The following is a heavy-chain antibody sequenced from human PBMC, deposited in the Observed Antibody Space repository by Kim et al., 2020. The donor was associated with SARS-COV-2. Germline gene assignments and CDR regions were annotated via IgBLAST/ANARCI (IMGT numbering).Heavy chain of an antibody. D-gene: IGHD4-17*01. Sequence: GGSLRLSCAASGFTFSSYSMNWVRQAPGKGLEWVSSISSSSSYIYYADSVKGRFTISRDNAKNSLYLQMNSLRAEDTAVYYCARDQIRVTTPSMTMSKEYYYYYGMDVWGQGTTVTVSS. J-gene: IGHJ6*02. V-gene: IGHV3-21*01. CDR1: GFTFSSYS. CDR2: ISSSSSYI. CDR3: ARDQIRVTTPSMTMSKEYYYYYGMDV.